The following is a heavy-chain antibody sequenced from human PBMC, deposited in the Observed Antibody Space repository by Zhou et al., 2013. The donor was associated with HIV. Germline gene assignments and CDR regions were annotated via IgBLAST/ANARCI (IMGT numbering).Heavy chain of an antibody. Sequence: QVQLVQSGAEVKKPGSSVKVSCKASGGTFSSYAISWVRQAPGQGLEWMGGIIPIFGTANYAQKFQGRVTITTDESTSTAYMELSSLRSEDTAVYYCATVGYCSSTSCSYYYYYMDVWGKGTTVTVSS. CDR1: GGTFSSYA. V-gene: IGHV1-69*05. J-gene: IGHJ6*03. CDR2: IIPIFGTA. D-gene: IGHD2-2*01. CDR3: ATVGYCSSTSCSYYYYYMDV.